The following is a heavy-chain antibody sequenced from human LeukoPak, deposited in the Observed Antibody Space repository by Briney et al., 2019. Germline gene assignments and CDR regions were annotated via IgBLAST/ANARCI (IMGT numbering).Heavy chain of an antibody. J-gene: IGHJ3*02. V-gene: IGHV1-2*02. CDR3: ARTSIVVVVAATDAFDI. Sequence: ASVKVSCKASGYTFTGYYMHWVRQAPGQGLEWMGWINPNSGGTNYVQKFQGRVTMTRDTSISTAYMELSRLRSDDTAVYYCARTSIVVVVAATDAFDIWGQGTMVTVSS. CDR2: INPNSGGT. D-gene: IGHD2-15*01. CDR1: GYTFTGYY.